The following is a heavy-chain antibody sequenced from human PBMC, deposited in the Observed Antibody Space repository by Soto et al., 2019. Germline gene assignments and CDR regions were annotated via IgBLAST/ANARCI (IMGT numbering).Heavy chain of an antibody. V-gene: IGHV1-2*04. D-gene: IGHD4-17*01. CDR2: INPNSGRT. CDR1: GYAFSQFY. CDR3: VRESGGTTATLDYYYFYMDV. Sequence: QVQLVQSGAEVKKPGASVKVSCKASGYAFSQFYIHWMRQTPGQGLEWMGWINPNSGRTKFAQNFEGWGTMTRDTSIKTVYMELSGLSSDATAVYYCVRESGGTTATLDYYYFYMDVWGKGTTVTVSS. J-gene: IGHJ6*03.